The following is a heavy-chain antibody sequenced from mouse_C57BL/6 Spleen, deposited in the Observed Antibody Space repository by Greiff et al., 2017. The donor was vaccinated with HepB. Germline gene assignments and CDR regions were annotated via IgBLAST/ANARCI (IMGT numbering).Heavy chain of an antibody. Sequence: DVKLQESGPELVKPGASVKMSCKASGYTFTDYNMHWVKQSHGKSLEWIGYINPNNGGTSYNQKFKGKATLTVNKSSSTAYMELRSLTSEDSAVYYCARFKLGYFDYWGQGTTLTVSS. CDR3: ARFKLGYFDY. CDR2: INPNNGGT. CDR1: GYTFTDYN. D-gene: IGHD3-3*01. V-gene: IGHV1-22*01. J-gene: IGHJ2*01.